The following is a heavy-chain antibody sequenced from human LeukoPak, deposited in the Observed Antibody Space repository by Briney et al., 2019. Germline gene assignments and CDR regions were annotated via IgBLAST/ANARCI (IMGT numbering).Heavy chain of an antibody. CDR2: IWYDGSNK. Sequence: AGGSLRLSCAASGFTVSSIHMVWVRQAPGKGLEWVAVIWYDGSNKYYADSVKGRSTISRDNTKNTLYLQMNSLRVEDTAVYYCARASINGDELGAFDIWGQGTMVTVSS. D-gene: IGHD4-17*01. CDR3: ARASINGDELGAFDI. J-gene: IGHJ3*02. V-gene: IGHV3-33*08. CDR1: GFTVSSIH.